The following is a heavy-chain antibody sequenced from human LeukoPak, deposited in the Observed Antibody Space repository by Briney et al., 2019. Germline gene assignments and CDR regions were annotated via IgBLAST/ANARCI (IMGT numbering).Heavy chain of an antibody. CDR1: GFTFSSYS. V-gene: IGHV3-21*01. CDR3: AKDGPPPSETGNYYYYYMDV. D-gene: IGHD3-10*01. J-gene: IGHJ6*03. Sequence: PGGSLRLSCAASGFTFSSYSMNWVRQAPGKGLEWVSSISSSSSYIYYADSVKGRFTISRDNAKNSLYLQMNSLRAEDTAVYYCAKDGPPPSETGNYYYYYMDVWGKGTTVTISS. CDR2: ISSSSSYI.